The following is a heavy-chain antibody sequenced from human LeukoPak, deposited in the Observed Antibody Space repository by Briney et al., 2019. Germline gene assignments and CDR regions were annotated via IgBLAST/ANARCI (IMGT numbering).Heavy chain of an antibody. V-gene: IGHV1-69*13. Sequence: SVKVSCKASGGTFSSYAISWVRQAPGQGLEWMGGIIPIFGTANYAQKFQGRVTITADESTSTAYMELSSLRSEDTAVYYCARSGPGTMGYYYDSSDALDIWGQGTMVTVSS. CDR2: IIPIFGTA. CDR3: ARSGPGTMGYYYDSSDALDI. D-gene: IGHD3-22*01. CDR1: GGTFSSYA. J-gene: IGHJ3*02.